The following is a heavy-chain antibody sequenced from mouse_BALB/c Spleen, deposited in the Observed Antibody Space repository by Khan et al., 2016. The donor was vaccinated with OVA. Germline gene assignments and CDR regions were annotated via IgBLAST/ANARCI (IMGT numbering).Heavy chain of an antibody. D-gene: IGHD4-1*01. V-gene: IGHV3-2*02. CDR3: ASELRRYYAMDY. CDR1: GYSITRDYA. J-gene: IGHJ4*01. Sequence: EVQLQESGPGLVKPSQSLSLTCTVTGYSITRDYAWNWIRQFPGNKLEWMAYISNSGSTSYNPSLKSRISITRDTSKNQFFLQLNSVTTEDTATYYCASELRRYYAMDYWGQGTSVTVSS. CDR2: ISNSGST.